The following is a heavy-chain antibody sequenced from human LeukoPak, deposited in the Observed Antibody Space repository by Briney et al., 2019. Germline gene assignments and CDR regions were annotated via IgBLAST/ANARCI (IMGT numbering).Heavy chain of an antibody. J-gene: IGHJ4*02. D-gene: IGHD2-15*01. Sequence: PGGSLRLSCAASGFTFSNYRMTWVRQAPGKGLEWVSAISGSGGSTYYADSVKGRFTISRDNSRNTLYLQMNSLRAEDTAVYYCARRVVYYFDYWGQGTLVTVSS. CDR2: ISGSGGST. V-gene: IGHV3-23*01. CDR1: GFTFSNYR. CDR3: ARRVVYYFDY.